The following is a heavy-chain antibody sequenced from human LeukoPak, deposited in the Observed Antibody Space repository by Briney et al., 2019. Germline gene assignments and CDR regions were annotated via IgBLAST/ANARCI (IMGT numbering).Heavy chain of an antibody. CDR3: ARADSSGYYYYDY. CDR2: ISYSGST. Sequence: PSETLSLTCSVSGGSISSHYWIWIRQPPGKGLEWIGYISYSGSTNYNPSLKSRVTISVATSKNQFSLKLSSVTAADTAVYFCARADSSGYYYYDYWGQGTLGTVSS. V-gene: IGHV4-59*11. D-gene: IGHD3-22*01. CDR1: GGSISSHY. J-gene: IGHJ4*02.